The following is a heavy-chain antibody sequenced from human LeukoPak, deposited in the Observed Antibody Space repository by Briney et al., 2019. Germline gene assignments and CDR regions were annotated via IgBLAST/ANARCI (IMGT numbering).Heavy chain of an antibody. CDR1: GGSISSSSYY. CDR3: ARTYYYGSGSYE. J-gene: IGHJ4*02. D-gene: IGHD3-10*01. V-gene: IGHV4-39*07. Sequence: SETLSLTCTVSGGSISSSSYYWGWIRQPPGKGLEWIGTIYYSGSTYYNPSLKSRVTMSVDTSKNQFSLKLSSVTAADTAVYYCARTYYYGSGSYEWGQRTLVTVSS. CDR2: IYYSGST.